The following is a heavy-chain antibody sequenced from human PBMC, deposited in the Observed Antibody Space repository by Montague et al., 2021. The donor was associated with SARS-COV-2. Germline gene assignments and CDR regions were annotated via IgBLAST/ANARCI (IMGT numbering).Heavy chain of an antibody. CDR2: INYYGNT. D-gene: IGHD3-10*01. V-gene: IGHV4-59*01. J-gene: IGHJ4*02. CDR1: GGSIKNYF. Sequence: SETLSLTCTVSGGSIKNYFCSWIRQPPGKGLERIGYINYYGNTHYDSSLKSRATISIDTSRNLFSLQLRPVTTADTAVYFCAKEFGAGSITPTYWGQGVLVTVSS. CDR3: AKEFGAGSITPTY.